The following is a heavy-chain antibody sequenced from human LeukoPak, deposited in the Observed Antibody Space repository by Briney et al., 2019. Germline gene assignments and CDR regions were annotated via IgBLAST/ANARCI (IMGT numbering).Heavy chain of an antibody. V-gene: IGHV3-23*01. CDR3: AKGPIGYCSGGSCYRPDY. D-gene: IGHD2-15*01. CDR1: GFTFSSYA. Sequence: GGSLRLSCAASGFTFSSYAMSWVRQAPGKGLEWVSAISGSGGSTYYADSVKGRFTISRDNSKNTLYLQMNSLRAEDTAVYYCAKGPIGYCSGGSCYRPDYWGQGTLVTVSS. J-gene: IGHJ4*02. CDR2: ISGSGGST.